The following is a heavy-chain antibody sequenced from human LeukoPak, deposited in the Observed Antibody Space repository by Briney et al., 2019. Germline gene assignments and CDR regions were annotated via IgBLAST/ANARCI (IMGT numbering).Heavy chain of an antibody. CDR1: GGSISSYY. J-gene: IGHJ4*02. V-gene: IGHV4-59*01. CDR2: IYYSGST. CDR3: ARDRVGYCSGGSCYSDDGYFDY. Sequence: SETLSLTCTVSGGSISSYYWSWIRQPPGKGLEWIGYIYYSGSTDYNPSLKSRVTISVDTSKNQLYLKLTSVTAADTAVYYCARDRVGYCSGGSCYSDDGYFDYWGQGTLVTVSS. D-gene: IGHD2-15*01.